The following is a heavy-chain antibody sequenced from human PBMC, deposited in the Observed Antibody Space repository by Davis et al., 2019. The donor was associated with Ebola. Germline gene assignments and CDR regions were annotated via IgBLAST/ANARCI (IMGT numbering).Heavy chain of an antibody. CDR1: GFTFDDYA. V-gene: IGHV3-23*01. D-gene: IGHD1-26*01. CDR3: AKQRGVGAIDYDY. J-gene: IGHJ4*02. CDR2: ISGSGGST. Sequence: GESLKISCAASGFTFDDYAMHWVRQAPGKGLEWVSAISGSGGSTYYAGSVKGRFTTFRDNPKNTLYLQMNSLRADDTAVYYCAKQRGVGAIDYDYWGRGTVVTVSS.